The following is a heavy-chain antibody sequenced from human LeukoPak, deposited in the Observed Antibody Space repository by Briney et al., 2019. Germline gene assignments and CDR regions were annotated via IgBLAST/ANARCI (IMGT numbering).Heavy chain of an antibody. CDR2: IYTSGST. CDR3: ARSWLPRGGFDY. Sequence: SETLSLTCTVSGYSIRSGDYWGWIRQPAGKGLEWIGRIYTSGSTNYNPSLKSRVTMSVDTSKNQFSLKLSSVTAADTAVYYCARSWLPRGGFDYWGQGTLVTVSS. D-gene: IGHD6-19*01. V-gene: IGHV4-4*07. J-gene: IGHJ4*02. CDR1: GYSIRSGDY.